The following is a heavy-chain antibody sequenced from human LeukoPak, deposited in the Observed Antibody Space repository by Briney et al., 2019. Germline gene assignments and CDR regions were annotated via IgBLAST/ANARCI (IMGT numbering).Heavy chain of an antibody. D-gene: IGHD4/OR15-4a*01. CDR1: GGTFSNYA. CDR3: ASGDYGDPPLNY. Sequence: SVKVSCKASGGTFSNYAISWVRQAPGQGLEWMGGIIPIFGTANYAQKFQGRVTITADKSTSTAYMELSSLRSEDTAVYYCASGDYGDPPLNYWGQGTLVTVSS. CDR2: IIPIFGTA. V-gene: IGHV1-69*06. J-gene: IGHJ4*02.